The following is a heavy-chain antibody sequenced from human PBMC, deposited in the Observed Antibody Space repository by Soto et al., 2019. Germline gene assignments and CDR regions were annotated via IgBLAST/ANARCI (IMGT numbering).Heavy chain of an antibody. Sequence: SVKVSCKASGGTFSSYTISWVRQAPGQGLEWMGRIIPILGIANYAQKSQGRVTITADKSTSTAYMELSSLRSEDTAVYYCARGLAADFPKWYFDLWGRGTLVTVSS. CDR1: GGTFSSYT. CDR3: ARGLAADFPKWYFDL. V-gene: IGHV1-69*02. D-gene: IGHD2-15*01. J-gene: IGHJ2*01. CDR2: IIPILGIA.